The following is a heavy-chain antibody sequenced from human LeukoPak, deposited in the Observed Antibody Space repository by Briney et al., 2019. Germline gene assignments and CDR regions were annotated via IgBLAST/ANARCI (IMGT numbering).Heavy chain of an antibody. V-gene: IGHV3-9*01. CDR1: GFTFDDYA. Sequence: GRSLRLSCAASGFTFDDYAMHWVRQAPGKGLEWVSGISWNSNSFGYADPVKGRFTISRDNPKNSLYLQMNSLRPEDTALYYCAKDTYSSSLTGFDYWGQGTLVTVSS. D-gene: IGHD6-6*01. CDR2: ISWNSNSF. J-gene: IGHJ4*02. CDR3: AKDTYSSSLTGFDY.